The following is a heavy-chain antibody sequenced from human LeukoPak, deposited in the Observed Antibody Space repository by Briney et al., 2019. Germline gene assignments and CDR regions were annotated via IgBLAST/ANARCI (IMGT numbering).Heavy chain of an antibody. Sequence: GSLRLSCAASGFPFSSFGLKWVRQASGKGLEWVSSISTSSSYIYYADSVKGRFTISRDNAKNSLYLQMNSLRAEDTAMYYCARVPRSSWLGKWGQGTLVTVSS. V-gene: IGHV3-21*01. CDR3: ARVPRSSWLGK. D-gene: IGHD6-13*01. CDR2: ISTSSSYI. J-gene: IGHJ4*02. CDR1: GFPFSSFG.